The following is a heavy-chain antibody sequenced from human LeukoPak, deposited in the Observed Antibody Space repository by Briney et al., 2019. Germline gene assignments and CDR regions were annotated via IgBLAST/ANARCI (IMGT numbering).Heavy chain of an antibody. D-gene: IGHD4-11*01. Sequence: GSLRLACAASGFRFSSYAMSWVRQPPGKGLEWIGNIYHNGNTNFNPALKRRVTMSIDTSKNQFSLDLASVTATDTAVYYCARLKRTTGPDYWGQGTLVTVSS. V-gene: IGHV4-39*01. CDR2: IYHNGNT. CDR3: ARLKRTTGPDY. CDR1: GFRFSSYA. J-gene: IGHJ4*02.